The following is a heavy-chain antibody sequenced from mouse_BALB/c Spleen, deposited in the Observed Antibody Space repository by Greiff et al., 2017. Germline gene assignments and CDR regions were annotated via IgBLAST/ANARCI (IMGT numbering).Heavy chain of an antibody. CDR3: ARGYYGSSYWYFDV. J-gene: IGHJ1*01. D-gene: IGHD1-1*01. CDR1: GYSFTAYY. CDR2: INPYNGAT. V-gene: IGHV1-31*01. Sequence: VQLQQSGPELVKPGASVKMSCKASGYSFTAYYMHWVKQSHVKSLEWIGRINPYNGATSYNQNFKDKASLTVDKSSSTAYMELHSLTSEDSAVYYCARGYYGSSYWYFDVWGAGTTVTVSS.